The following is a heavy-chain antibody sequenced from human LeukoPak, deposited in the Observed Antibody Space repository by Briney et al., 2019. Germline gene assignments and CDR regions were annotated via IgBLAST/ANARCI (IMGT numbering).Heavy chain of an antibody. D-gene: IGHD1-1*01. Sequence: GRSLRLSCAASGFIFSNDAMHWVRQAPGKGLEWVAFIWFDGSNKHYADSVKGRFTISRDNSEDTLYLQMNSLRAEDTAVYYCVRDPSGSGFAFDSWGQGALVTVSS. J-gene: IGHJ4*02. V-gene: IGHV3-33*01. CDR1: GFIFSNDA. CDR3: VRDPSGSGFAFDS. CDR2: IWFDGSNK.